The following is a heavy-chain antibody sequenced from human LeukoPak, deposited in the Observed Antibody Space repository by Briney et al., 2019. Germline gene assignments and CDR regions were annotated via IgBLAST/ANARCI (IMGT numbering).Heavy chain of an antibody. CDR2: INHSGST. CDR3: AREEGLRYFN. CDR1: GGSFTGYY. D-gene: IGHD3-9*01. V-gene: IGHV4-34*01. Sequence: SETLSLTRPVYGGSFTGYYWSWTRQPPGKGLEWIGDINHSGSTNYNPSLKSRVTISVDTSKNQFSLKLSSLTAADTAVYDCAREEGLRYFNWGQGTLVTVSS. J-gene: IGHJ4*02.